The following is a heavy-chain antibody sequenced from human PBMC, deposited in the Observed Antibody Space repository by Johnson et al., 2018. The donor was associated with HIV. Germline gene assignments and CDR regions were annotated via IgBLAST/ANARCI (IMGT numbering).Heavy chain of an antibody. CDR2: INPDGIST. D-gene: IGHD6-13*01. Sequence: VQLVESGGGVVQPGRSLRLSCAASAFTFSGSWVYWVRHAPGKGLVCVSRINPDGISTAYADSVKGRFTISRDNAKHTLYLQMNSLRVEDTAVYYCAKDQWSSSWTNDAFAMWGQGTMVTVSS. CDR1: AFTFSGSW. J-gene: IGHJ3*02. V-gene: IGHV3-74*03. CDR3: AKDQWSSSWTNDAFAM.